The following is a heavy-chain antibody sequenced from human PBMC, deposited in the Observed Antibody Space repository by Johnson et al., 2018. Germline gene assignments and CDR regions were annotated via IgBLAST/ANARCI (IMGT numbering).Heavy chain of an antibody. CDR3: ARDTGQGELRGAFDI. D-gene: IGHD1-26*01. CDR2: IWYDGSNK. Sequence: QVQLVESGGGVVQPGRSLRLSCAASGFTFSSYGMHWVRQAPGKGLEWVAVIWYDGSNKYYADSVKGRFTISRDNSKNTLYLQMNRLRAEDTAVYYCARDTGQGELRGAFDIWGQGTMVTVSS. J-gene: IGHJ3*02. CDR1: GFTFSSYG. V-gene: IGHV3-33*01.